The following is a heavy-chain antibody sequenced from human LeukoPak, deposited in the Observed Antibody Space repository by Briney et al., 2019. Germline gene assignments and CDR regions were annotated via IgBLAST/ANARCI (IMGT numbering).Heavy chain of an antibody. CDR1: GFTFSTYE. V-gene: IGHV3-48*03. J-gene: IGHJ1*01. D-gene: IGHD3-22*01. Sequence: QTGGSLRLSCAASGFTFSTYEMNWVRQAPGKGLEWVSYISSSGSTIYYADSVKGRFTISRDNAKNSLYLQMNSLRAEDTAVYYCARGGEGYYDSSGYVFQHWGQGTLVTVSS. CDR2: ISSSGSTI. CDR3: ARGGEGYYDSSGYVFQH.